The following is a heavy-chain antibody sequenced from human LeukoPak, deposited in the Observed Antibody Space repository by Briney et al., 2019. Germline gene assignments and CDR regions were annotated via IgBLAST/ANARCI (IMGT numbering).Heavy chain of an antibody. V-gene: IGHV3-23*01. D-gene: IGHD5-18*01. CDR1: GFTFSSYA. J-gene: IGHJ4*02. CDR3: AKGLIRGYSYGYFDY. CDR2: ISGSGGST. Sequence: PGGSLRLSCAASGFTFSSYAMSWVRQAPGQGLEWVSAISGSGGSTYYADSVKGRFTISRDNSKNTLYLQMNSLRAEDTAVYYCAKGLIRGYSYGYFDYWGQGTLVTVSS.